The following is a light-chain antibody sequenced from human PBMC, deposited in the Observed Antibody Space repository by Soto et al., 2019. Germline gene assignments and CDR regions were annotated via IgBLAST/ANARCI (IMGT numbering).Light chain of an antibody. J-gene: IGLJ1*01. Sequence: SALTQAACVSGRPGQSITISCSGTTSDVGGYNLVSWYQQHTAKAPKLLIYEGTQRPSGVSSRFSGSKSGNTASLTISGLQAEDEADYYCCSYASSSSYVFGTGTKVTVL. CDR2: EGT. V-gene: IGLV2-23*01. CDR3: CSYASSSSYV. CDR1: TSDVGGYNL.